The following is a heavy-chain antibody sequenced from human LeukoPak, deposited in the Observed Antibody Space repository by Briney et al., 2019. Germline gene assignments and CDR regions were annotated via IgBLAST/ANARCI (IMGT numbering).Heavy chain of an antibody. CDR2: INHSGST. CDR3: AGGYYDSSGHDY. V-gene: IGHV4-34*01. CDR1: GGSFSGYY. D-gene: IGHD3-22*01. Sequence: SETLSLTCAVYGGSFSGYYWSWIRQPPGKGLEWIGEINHSGSTNYNPSLKSRVTISVDTSKNQFSLKLSSVTAADTAVYYCAGGYYDSSGHDYWGQGTLVTVSS. J-gene: IGHJ4*02.